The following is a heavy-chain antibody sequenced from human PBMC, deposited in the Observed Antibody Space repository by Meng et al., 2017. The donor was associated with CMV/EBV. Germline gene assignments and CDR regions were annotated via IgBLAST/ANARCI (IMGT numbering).Heavy chain of an antibody. CDR1: GYTFTSYG. Sequence: ASVKVSCKASGYTFTSYGISWVRQAPGQGLEWMGWISAYNGNTNYAQKLQGRVTMTTDTSTSTAYMELRSLRSDDTAVYYCARDGLPVNSILRDIVVVPAAPAEYWGQGTLVTVSS. V-gene: IGHV1-18*01. D-gene: IGHD2-2*01. J-gene: IGHJ4*02. CDR2: ISAYNGNT. CDR3: ARDGLPVNSILRDIVVVPAAPAEY.